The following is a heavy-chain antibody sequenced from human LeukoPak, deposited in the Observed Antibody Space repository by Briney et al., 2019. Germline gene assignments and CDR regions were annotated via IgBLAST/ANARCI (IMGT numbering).Heavy chain of an antibody. V-gene: IGHV1-69*01. Sequence: ASVKVSCKASGGTFSSYAISWVRQAPGQGLEWMGGIIPIFGTANYAQKFQGRVTITADESTSTAYMELSSLRSGDTAVYYCARLGPYCSSTSCYRGAYGYWGQGTLVTVSS. CDR1: GGTFSSYA. CDR2: IIPIFGTA. D-gene: IGHD2-2*01. J-gene: IGHJ4*02. CDR3: ARLGPYCSSTSCYRGAYGY.